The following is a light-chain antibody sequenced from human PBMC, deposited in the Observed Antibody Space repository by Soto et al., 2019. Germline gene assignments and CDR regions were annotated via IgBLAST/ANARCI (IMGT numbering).Light chain of an antibody. J-gene: IGLJ2*01. Sequence: QAVVTQPPSESGAPGQRVTISCTGSSSNIGAGYDVHWYQQLPGTAPKLLIYGNNNRPSGVPDRFSGSKSGTSASLAITGLQAEDEADYYCQSYDSSLYVVFGGGTKLTVL. CDR1: SSNIGAGYD. V-gene: IGLV1-40*01. CDR2: GNN. CDR3: QSYDSSLYVV.